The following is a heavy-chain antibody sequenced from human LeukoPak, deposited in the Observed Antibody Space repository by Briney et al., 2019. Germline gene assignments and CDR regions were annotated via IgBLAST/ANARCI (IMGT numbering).Heavy chain of an antibody. CDR2: IYHTGSS. D-gene: IGHD6-6*01. CDR3: ARGGSRQISSSDFDF. V-gene: IGHV4-59*01. Sequence: MSSETLSLTCTVSGTSFRSYYWSWIRQPPEKPLVWIGYIYHTGSSNYNPSLKSRVTVSIDTAKNQFSLRLTSMTAADTAVHHCARGGSRQISSSDFDFWGQGILVTVSS. CDR1: GTSFRSYY. J-gene: IGHJ4*02.